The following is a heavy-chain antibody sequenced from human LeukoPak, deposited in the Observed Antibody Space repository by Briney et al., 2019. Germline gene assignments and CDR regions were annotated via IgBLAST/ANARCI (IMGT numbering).Heavy chain of an antibody. CDR2: IRYDGSNK. Sequence: GGSLRLSCAASGFIFDDYDMNWVRQAPGKGLEWVAFIRYDGSNKYYADSVKGRFTISRDNSKNTLYLQMNSLRAEDTAVYYCAKEVEGRGSYSYYFDYWGQGTLVTVS. D-gene: IGHD1-26*01. J-gene: IGHJ4*02. CDR1: GFIFDDYD. V-gene: IGHV3-30*02. CDR3: AKEVEGRGSYSYYFDY.